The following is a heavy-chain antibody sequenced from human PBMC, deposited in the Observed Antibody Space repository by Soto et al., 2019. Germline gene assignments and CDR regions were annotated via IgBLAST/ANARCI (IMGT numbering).Heavy chain of an antibody. V-gene: IGHV1-18*01. CDR1: GFTFTNYG. CDR3: ARGDGTWYFDL. J-gene: IGHJ2*01. CDR2: ISPHNGNT. Sequence: QVQLVQSGAEVKRPGASVKVSCKASGFTFTNYGITWVRQAPGQGLEWMGWISPHNGNTNYAQKLQGRVTMTADTSTTTAYMDLRSLRSDDTAVYYCARGDGTWYFDLWGRGTLVTVSS.